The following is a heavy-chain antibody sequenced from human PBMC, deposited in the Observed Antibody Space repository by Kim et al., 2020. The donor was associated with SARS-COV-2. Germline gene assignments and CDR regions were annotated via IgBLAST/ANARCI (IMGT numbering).Heavy chain of an antibody. D-gene: IGHD3-10*01. CDR2: ISNYNGNT. V-gene: IGHV1-18*01. Sequence: ASVKVSCKTSGYTFSSYSMTWVRQAPGQGLEWMGRISNYNGNTIYVRRLQGRVTMTTDTSTSTAYMELRSLASEDTAVYYCARVAGFGSGSPFDYWGQGTLVTVS. CDR3: ARVAGFGSGSPFDY. J-gene: IGHJ4*02. CDR1: GYTFSSYS.